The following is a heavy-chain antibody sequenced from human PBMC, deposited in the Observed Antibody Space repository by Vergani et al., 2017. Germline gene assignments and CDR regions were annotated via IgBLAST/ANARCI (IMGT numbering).Heavy chain of an antibody. Sequence: EVQLVESGGGLVQPGRSLRLSCAASGFTFDDYAMHWVRQAPGKGLEWVSGISWNSGSIGYADSVKGRFTISRDNAKNSLYLQMNSLRAEDTAVYHCARGAKPKYCSSTSCSYYFDDWGQGTLVTVSS. D-gene: IGHD2-2*01. CDR1: GFTFDDYA. J-gene: IGHJ4*02. V-gene: IGHV3-9*01. CDR2: ISWNSGSI. CDR3: ARGAKPKYCSSTSCSYYFDD.